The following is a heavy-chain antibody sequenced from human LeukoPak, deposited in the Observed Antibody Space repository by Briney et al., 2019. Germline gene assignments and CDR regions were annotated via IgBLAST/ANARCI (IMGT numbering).Heavy chain of an antibody. CDR3: ARVERYFDWLSNYYHYYMDV. D-gene: IGHD3-9*01. J-gene: IGHJ6*03. V-gene: IGHV3-21*04. CDR1: GFTFSSYT. CDR2: ITSSSSFI. Sequence: PGGSLRLSCAASGFTFSSYTMNWVRQAPGKGLEWVSSITSSSSFIYYADSLKGRFTISRDNAKNSLYLQMNSLRAEDTAVYYCARVERYFDWLSNYYHYYMDVWGKGTTVTISS.